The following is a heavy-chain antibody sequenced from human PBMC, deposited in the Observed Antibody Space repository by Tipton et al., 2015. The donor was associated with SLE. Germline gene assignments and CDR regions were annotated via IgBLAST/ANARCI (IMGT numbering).Heavy chain of an antibody. D-gene: IGHD3-22*01. Sequence: TLSLTCAVSGGSISSTDWWSWVRQPPGKGLEWIGEIYHGGSTNYNPSLKSRVTISVDKSKNQFSLKLSSVTAADTAVYYCARDLNYYDSSGYYPRGAFDIWGQGTMVTVSS. V-gene: IGHV4-4*02. CDR1: GGSISSTDW. CDR3: ARDLNYYDSSGYYPRGAFDI. CDR2: IYHGGST. J-gene: IGHJ3*02.